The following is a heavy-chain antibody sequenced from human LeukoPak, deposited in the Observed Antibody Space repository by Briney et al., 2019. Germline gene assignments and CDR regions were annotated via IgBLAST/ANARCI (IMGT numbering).Heavy chain of an antibody. D-gene: IGHD5-12*01. CDR2: INHSGST. CDR3: ARVRKWLRLDY. V-gene: IGHV4-34*01. CDR1: GGSFSGYY. Sequence: SETLPLTCAVYGGSFSGYYWSWIRQPPGKGLEWIGEINHSGSTNYNPSLKSRVTISVDTSKNQFSLKLSSVTAADTAVYYCARVRKWLRLDYWGQGTLVTVSS. J-gene: IGHJ4*02.